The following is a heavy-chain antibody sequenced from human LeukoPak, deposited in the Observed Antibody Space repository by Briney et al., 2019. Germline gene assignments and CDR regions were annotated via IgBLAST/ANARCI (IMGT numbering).Heavy chain of an antibody. CDR3: ARGLQWLDYYYYGMDA. V-gene: IGHV1-46*01. CDR1: GYTFTSYY. D-gene: IGHD6-19*01. CDR2: INPSGGST. Sequence: ASVKVSCKASGYTFTSYYMHWVRQAPGQGLEWMGIINPSGGSTSYAQKFQGRVTMTRDTSTSTAYMELRSLRSDDTAVYYCARGLQWLDYYYYGMDAWGQGTTVTVSS. J-gene: IGHJ6*02.